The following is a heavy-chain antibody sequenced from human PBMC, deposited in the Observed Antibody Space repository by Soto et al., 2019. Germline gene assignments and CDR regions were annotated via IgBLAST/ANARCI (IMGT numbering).Heavy chain of an antibody. V-gene: IGHV5-10-1*01. J-gene: IGHJ4*02. D-gene: IGHD6-13*01. CDR3: ARLSAAGSDY. Sequence: PSFQGHVTISADKSISTAYLQWSSLKASDTAMYYCARLSAAGSDYWGQGTLVTVSS.